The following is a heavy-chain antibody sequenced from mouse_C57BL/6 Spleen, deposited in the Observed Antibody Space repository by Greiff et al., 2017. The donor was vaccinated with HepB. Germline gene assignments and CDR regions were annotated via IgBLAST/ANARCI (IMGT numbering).Heavy chain of an antibody. CDR1: GYTFTDYE. D-gene: IGHD1-1*01. V-gene: IGHV1-15*01. Sequence: VQLKESGAELVRPGASVTLSCKASGYTFTDYEMHWVKQTPVHGLEWIGAIDPETGGTAYNQKFKGKAILTADKSSSTAYMELRSLTSEDSAVYYCTRENLYYYGSSGFAYWGQGTLVTVSA. CDR3: TRENLYYYGSSGFAY. CDR2: IDPETGGT. J-gene: IGHJ3*01.